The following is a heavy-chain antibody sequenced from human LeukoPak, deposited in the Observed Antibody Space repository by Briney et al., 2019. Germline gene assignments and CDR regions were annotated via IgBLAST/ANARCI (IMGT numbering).Heavy chain of an antibody. V-gene: IGHV1-18*01. CDR3: AIDYDFWSGSNAINWFDP. CDR2: ISAYNGNT. D-gene: IGHD3-3*01. J-gene: IGHJ5*02. Sequence: GASVKVSCKASGYTFTSYGISWVRQAPGQGLEWMGWISAYNGNTNYAQKLQGRVTMTTDTSTSTAYMELRSLRSDDTAVYYCAIDYDFWSGSNAINWFDPWGQGTLVTVSS. CDR1: GYTFTSYG.